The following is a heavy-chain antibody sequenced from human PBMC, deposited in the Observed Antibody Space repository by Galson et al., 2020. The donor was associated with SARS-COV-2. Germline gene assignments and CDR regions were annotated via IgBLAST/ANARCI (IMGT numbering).Heavy chain of an antibody. CDR1: GGSISAYR. J-gene: IGHJ4*02. CDR3: ARGGFDSSGQFDS. CDR2: IDHSGFT. D-gene: IGHD3-22*01. Sequence: SQASETLSLTCGIYGGSISAYRWSWIRLPPGAGLEWIGEIDHSGFTNYNPSLKSRVTISVDTSKNQFSLNLSSATAADTGLYYCARGGFDSSGQFDSWGQGTLVTVSS. V-gene: IGHV4-34*01.